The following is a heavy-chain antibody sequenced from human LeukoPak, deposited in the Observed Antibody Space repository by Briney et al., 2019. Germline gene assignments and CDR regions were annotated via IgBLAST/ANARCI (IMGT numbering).Heavy chain of an antibody. Sequence: PGGSLRLSCAASGFTFSSYGMHWVRQAPGKGLEWVAAMSYDGSNKHYVDSVKGRFTISRDNSKNTLYLQMNSLRGEDTAVYYCAEDSYYDSGSLDYWGQGTLVTVSS. V-gene: IGHV3-30*18. CDR2: MSYDGSNK. CDR3: AEDSYYDSGSLDY. J-gene: IGHJ4*02. CDR1: GFTFSSYG. D-gene: IGHD3-10*01.